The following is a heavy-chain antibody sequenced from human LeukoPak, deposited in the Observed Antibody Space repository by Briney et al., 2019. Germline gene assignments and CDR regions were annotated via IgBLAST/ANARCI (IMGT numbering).Heavy chain of an antibody. CDR3: ARHLGGTTLYYYGMDV. Sequence: GESLKISCKGSGYSFTRYWIGWVRQMPGKGLEWMGIIYPGDSDTRYSSSFQGQVTISADKSISTAYLQWSSLKASDTAMYYCARHLGGTTLYYYGMDVWGQGTTVTVSS. D-gene: IGHD1-7*01. CDR1: GYSFTRYW. CDR2: IYPGDSDT. V-gene: IGHV5-51*01. J-gene: IGHJ6*02.